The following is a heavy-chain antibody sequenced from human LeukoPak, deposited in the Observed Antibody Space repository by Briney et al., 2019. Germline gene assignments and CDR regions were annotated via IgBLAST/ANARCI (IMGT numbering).Heavy chain of an antibody. V-gene: IGHV3-30*04. CDR1: GFTFSSFA. CDR2: ISYDGSNK. D-gene: IGHD2-2*01. CDR3: ARGRYCSTTSCRTELDY. Sequence: GRSLRLSCAASGFTFSSFAMHCVRQAPGRVLEWVAVISYDGSNKYYADSVKGRFTISRDNSTNTLYLPMNSLRAEDTAVYYCARGRYCSTTSCRTELDYWGQGPLVTVSP. J-gene: IGHJ4*02.